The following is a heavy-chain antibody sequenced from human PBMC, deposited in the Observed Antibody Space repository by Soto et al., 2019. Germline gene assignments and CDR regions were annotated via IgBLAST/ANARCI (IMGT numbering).Heavy chain of an antibody. J-gene: IGHJ4*02. V-gene: IGHV2-5*01. CDR1: GFSLSTSGVG. D-gene: IGHD1-20*01. CDR3: ARRRGYNWNNPAFDY. Sequence: SGPTLVNPAQTLTLTCTFSGFSLSTSGVGVGWIRQPPGKAREWLALIYWNDDKKYSPSLKSRLGITKDTFRNQVVLTMTNVDPLDTATYYCARRRGYNWNNPAFDYWGQGALVTVSS. CDR2: IYWNDDK.